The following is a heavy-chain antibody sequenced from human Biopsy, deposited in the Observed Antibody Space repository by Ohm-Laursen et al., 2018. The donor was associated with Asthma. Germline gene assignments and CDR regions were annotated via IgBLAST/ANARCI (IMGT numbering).Heavy chain of an antibody. CDR2: MYHSGSP. CDR1: GGSITSSSYY. Sequence: GTLSLTCTVSGGSITSSSYYWGWIRQPPGKGMEWIGSMYHSGSPYYHPSLKSRATISVDTSKNLLSLKMSSVTAADTAVYFCARGSSSRLSQWELLVSGGKRAHSYYGMDVWGQGTTVTVSS. J-gene: IGHJ6*02. V-gene: IGHV4-39*01. CDR3: ARGSSSRLSQWELLVSGGKRAHSYYGMDV. D-gene: IGHD1-26*01.